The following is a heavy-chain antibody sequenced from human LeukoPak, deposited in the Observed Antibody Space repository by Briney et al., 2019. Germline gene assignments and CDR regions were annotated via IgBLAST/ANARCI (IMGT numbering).Heavy chain of an antibody. CDR2: TYYSGST. CDR3: ARYIVSYPHDAFDI. Sequence: PSETPSLTCTVSGGSISSYYWSWIRQPPGKGLEWIGYTYYSGSTSYNPSLKSRVTISVDTSKKQFSLKLSSVTAADTAFYYCARYIVSYPHDAFDIWGQGTMVTVSS. CDR1: GGSISSYY. V-gene: IGHV4-59*01. D-gene: IGHD1-26*01. J-gene: IGHJ3*02.